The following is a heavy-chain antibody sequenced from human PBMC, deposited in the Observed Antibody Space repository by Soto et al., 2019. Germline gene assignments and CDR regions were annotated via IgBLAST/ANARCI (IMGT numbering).Heavy chain of an antibody. Sequence: GGSLRLSCAASGFTFSSYAMSWVRQAPGKGQEWVSSVSGSSGSKSYADSVKGRFTISRDNSKSTVYLQMNSLRAEDTSLYFCAKDWCSGTTCYCLENWGQGTLVTVSS. J-gene: IGHJ4*02. CDR2: VSGSSGSK. D-gene: IGHD1-7*01. V-gene: IGHV3-23*01. CDR1: GFTFSSYA. CDR3: AKDWCSGTTCYCLEN.